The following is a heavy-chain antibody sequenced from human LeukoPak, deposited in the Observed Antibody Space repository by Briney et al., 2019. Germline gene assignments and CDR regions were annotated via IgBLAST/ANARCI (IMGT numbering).Heavy chain of an antibody. D-gene: IGHD3-10*01. Sequence: PSETLSLTCAVYGGSFSGYYWSWIRQPPGKGLEWIEEINHSGSTNYNPSLKSRVTISVDTSKNQFSLKLSSVTAADTAVYYCARGHLEVTRYYGSGLVWFDPWGQGTLVTVSS. CDR2: INHSGST. V-gene: IGHV4-34*01. CDR3: ARGHLEVTRYYGSGLVWFDP. CDR1: GGSFSGYY. J-gene: IGHJ5*02.